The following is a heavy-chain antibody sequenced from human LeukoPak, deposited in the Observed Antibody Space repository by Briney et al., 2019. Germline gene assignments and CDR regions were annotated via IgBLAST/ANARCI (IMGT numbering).Heavy chain of an antibody. CDR3: ARWGQYYYDSSGYNDY. J-gene: IGHJ4*02. CDR2: IKQDGSEK. V-gene: IGHV3-7*03. CDR1: GFTFSSYW. D-gene: IGHD3-22*01. Sequence: GGSLRLSCAASGFTFSSYWMSWVRQAPGKGLEWVANIKQDGSEKYYVDSVKGRFTISRDNAKNSLYLQMNSLRADDTAVYYCARWGQYYYDSSGYNDYWGQGTLVTVSS.